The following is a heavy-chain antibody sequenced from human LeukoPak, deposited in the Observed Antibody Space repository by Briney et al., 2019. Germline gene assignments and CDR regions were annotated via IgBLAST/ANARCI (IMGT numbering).Heavy chain of an antibody. Sequence: GSLRLSCAASGFTFTSYWMSWVRQAPGKGLEWVANIKQDGSETHYVDSVKGRFTISGDNAKNSLFLQMNSLTAEDTAVYSCARDGPFSSPTSGWFYPWGQGTLVTVSS. V-gene: IGHV3-7*03. J-gene: IGHJ5*02. D-gene: IGHD1-1*01. CDR2: IKQDGSET. CDR3: ARDGPFSSPTSGWFYP. CDR1: GFTFTSYW.